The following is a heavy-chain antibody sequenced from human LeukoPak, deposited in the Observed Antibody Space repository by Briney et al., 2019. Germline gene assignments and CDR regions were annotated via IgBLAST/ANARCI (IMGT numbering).Heavy chain of an antibody. Sequence: PGGSLRLSCAASGFTFSDYGMHWVRQAPGKGLEWVAVISYDGSNTYYADSVRGRFTISRDNSKNTLYLQMNSLRVEDMAVYYCARAPREWLLGYHFEYWGQGTLVTVSS. J-gene: IGHJ4*02. CDR2: ISYDGSNT. D-gene: IGHD3-3*01. CDR3: ARAPREWLLGYHFEY. V-gene: IGHV3-30*03. CDR1: GFTFSDYG.